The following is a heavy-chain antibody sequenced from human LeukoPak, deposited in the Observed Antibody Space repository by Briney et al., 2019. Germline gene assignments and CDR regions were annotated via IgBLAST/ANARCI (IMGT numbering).Heavy chain of an antibody. CDR3: ARDGPYCTNGICYRKYYFDY. J-gene: IGHJ4*02. D-gene: IGHD2-8*01. V-gene: IGHV3-66*01. CDR1: GFTVSGNY. Sequence: GGSLRLSCAASGFTVSGNYMSWVRQAPGKGLEWVSVLYSGGSTYFADSVEGRFTISTDNSKNTLYLQMNSLRAEDTAVYYCARDGPYCTNGICYRKYYFDYWGQGTLVTVSS. CDR2: LYSGGST.